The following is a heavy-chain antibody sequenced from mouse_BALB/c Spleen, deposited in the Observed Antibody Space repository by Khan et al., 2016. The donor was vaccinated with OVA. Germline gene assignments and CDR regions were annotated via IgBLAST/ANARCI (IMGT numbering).Heavy chain of an antibody. CDR1: GYTFTSYV. Sequence: VQLQQSGPEVVKPGASVKMSCKASGYTFTSYVMHWVKQKPGQGLEWIGYIYPFNDATKFNEKFNGKATLTSDKSSSTAYMELSSLTSEASAVKYYAPVGNYYVSLIYWGQGTLVTVSA. J-gene: IGHJ3*01. D-gene: IGHD1-1*01. CDR3: APVGNYYVSLIY. CDR2: IYPFNDAT. V-gene: IGHV1S136*01.